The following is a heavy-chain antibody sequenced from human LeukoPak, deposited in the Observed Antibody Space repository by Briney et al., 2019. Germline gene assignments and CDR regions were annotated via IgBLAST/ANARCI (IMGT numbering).Heavy chain of an antibody. V-gene: IGHV3-72*01. CDR2: SRNIANSYTT. D-gene: IGHD5-18*01. CDR3: ARRKLWDDGFDI. J-gene: IGHJ3*02. CDR1: GFTFSDHY. Sequence: GGSLRLSCAASGFTFSDHYMDWVRQAPGKGLEWVVRSRNIANSYTTEYAASVRGRFTISRDDSKNSLYLQMNSLKTEDTAVYYCARRKLWDDGFDIWGQGTMVTVSS.